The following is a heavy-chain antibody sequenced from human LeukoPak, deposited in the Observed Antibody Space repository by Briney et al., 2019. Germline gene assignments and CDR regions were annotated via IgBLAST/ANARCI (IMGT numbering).Heavy chain of an antibody. CDR2: ISWNSGSI. CDR3: AKDFDYYDSSGYPTD. Sequence: GGSLRLSCAASGFTFDDYAMHWVRQAPGKGLEWVSGISWNSGSIGYADSVKGRFTISRDNAKNSLYLQMNSLRAEDTALYYCAKDFDYYDSSGYPTDWGQGTLVTVSS. CDR1: GFTFDDYA. V-gene: IGHV3-9*01. D-gene: IGHD3-22*01. J-gene: IGHJ4*02.